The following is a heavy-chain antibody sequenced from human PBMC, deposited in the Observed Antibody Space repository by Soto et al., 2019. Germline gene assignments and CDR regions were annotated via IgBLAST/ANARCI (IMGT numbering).Heavy chain of an antibody. CDR2: IYYSGST. CDR3: ARAGGRYCSGGSCYSDTYYYYGMDV. Sequence: PSETLSLTCTVSGGSISSGDYYWSWIRQPPGKGLEWIGYIYYSGSTYYNPSLKSRVTISVDTSKNQFSLKLSSVTAADTAVYYCARAGGRYCSGGSCYSDTYYYYGMDVWGQGTKVTVSS. D-gene: IGHD2-15*01. V-gene: IGHV4-30-4*01. J-gene: IGHJ6*02. CDR1: GGSISSGDYY.